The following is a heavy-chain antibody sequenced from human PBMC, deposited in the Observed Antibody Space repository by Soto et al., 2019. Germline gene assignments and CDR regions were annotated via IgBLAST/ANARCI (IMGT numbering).Heavy chain of an antibody. Sequence: PSATLSLTCAVSGYSISLGYYWGWIRQPPGKWLEWIGSIYHSGNTYYNPSLKSRVSISLDTSKNHFSLELTSVTAADTAVYYWARVKLPGRGGFDYGGGGTLVTVPS. CDR1: GYSISLGYY. V-gene: IGHV4-38-2*01. CDR3: ARVKLPGRGGFDY. D-gene: IGHD3-10*01. CDR2: IYHSGNT. J-gene: IGHJ4*02.